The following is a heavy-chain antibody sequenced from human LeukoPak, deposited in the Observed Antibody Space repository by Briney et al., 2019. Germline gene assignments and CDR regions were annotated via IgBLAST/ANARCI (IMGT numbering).Heavy chain of an antibody. CDR2: IRYDGSNK. CDR1: GVTLCIYG. Sequence: GGSLRLSPVAPGVTLCIYGIYTVCAALGKGVGWVAFIRYDGSNKYYAYSVKGRFPLSRDNSKNTLYLQMNSLRAEDTAVYYCEKVKGFWSGYYKAFDYWGQGTLVTVSS. V-gene: IGHV3-30*02. CDR3: EKVKGFWSGYYKAFDY. D-gene: IGHD3-3*01. J-gene: IGHJ4*02.